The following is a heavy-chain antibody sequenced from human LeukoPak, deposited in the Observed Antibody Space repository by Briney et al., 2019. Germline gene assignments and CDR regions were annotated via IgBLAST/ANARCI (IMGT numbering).Heavy chain of an antibody. CDR2: INSDGSST. CDR1: GFTFSSYW. CDR3: AKDSRYGYRWDYDY. J-gene: IGHJ4*02. V-gene: IGHV3-74*01. Sequence: GGSLRLSCAASGFTFSSYWMHWVRQAPGKGLVWVSRINSDGSSTSYADSVNGRFTISRDNSKNTLYLQMNSLRAEDTAVYYCAKDSRYGYRWDYDYWGQGTPVTVSS. D-gene: IGHD5-18*01.